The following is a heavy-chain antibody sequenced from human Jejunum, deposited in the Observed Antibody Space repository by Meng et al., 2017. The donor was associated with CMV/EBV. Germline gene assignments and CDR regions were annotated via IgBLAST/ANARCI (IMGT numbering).Heavy chain of an antibody. CDR3: AGIPEANSGYLSI. D-gene: IGHD3-22*01. CDR2: ILPIFRTP. CDR1: GGHHTSDA. Sequence: KATGGHHTSDAGSWTRQAPGRGLEWLEEILPIFRTPKYAQKYQDRVTVSTDASASTTYMELRSLPSEDTAVYFCAGIPEANSGYLSIWGQGTLVTVSS. V-gene: IGHV1-69*05. J-gene: IGHJ4*02.